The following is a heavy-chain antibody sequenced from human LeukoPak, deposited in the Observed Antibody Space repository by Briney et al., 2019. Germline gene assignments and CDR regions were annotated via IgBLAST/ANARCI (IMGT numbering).Heavy chain of an antibody. J-gene: IGHJ6*02. CDR1: EXTFSNYG. CDR2: ISNSGSTI. D-gene: IGHD3-10*01. Sequence: TGGSLRLSCAASEXTFSNYGMNWVRQAPGKGLEWVSYISNSGSTIYYTDSVKGRFTISRDSGKNSLYLQMNSLRDEDTALYYCARVGRGLFAMDVWGQGTTVTVSS. CDR3: ARVGRGLFAMDV. V-gene: IGHV3-48*02.